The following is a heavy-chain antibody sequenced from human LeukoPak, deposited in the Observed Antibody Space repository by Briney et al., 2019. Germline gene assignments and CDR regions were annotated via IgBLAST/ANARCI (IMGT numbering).Heavy chain of an antibody. V-gene: IGHV3-7*01. CDR3: ARDKSYGDSTDY. CDR2: IKQDGSEK. J-gene: IGHJ4*02. D-gene: IGHD4-17*01. Sequence: GGSLRLSCVASRFQFSSYAMSWVRQAPGKGLEWVANIKQDGSEKYYVDSVKGRFTISRDNAKKSLYLQMNSLRAEDTAVYYCARDKSYGDSTDYWGQGTLVTVSS. CDR1: RFQFSSYA.